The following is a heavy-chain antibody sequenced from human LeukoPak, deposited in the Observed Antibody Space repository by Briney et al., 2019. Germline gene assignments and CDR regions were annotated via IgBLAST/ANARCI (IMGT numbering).Heavy chain of an antibody. CDR3: ARSGGNYYSI. V-gene: IGHV5-51*01. D-gene: IGHD1-26*01. Sequence: GESLKISCKGSGYRFTSYWIGWVRQMPGKGLEWMGIIYPGDSDTIYSPSFQGQVTVSADKSTSTANLQWSSLKASDTAMYYCARSGGNYYSIWGQGTMVTVSS. CDR2: IYPGDSDT. CDR1: GYRFTSYW. J-gene: IGHJ3*02.